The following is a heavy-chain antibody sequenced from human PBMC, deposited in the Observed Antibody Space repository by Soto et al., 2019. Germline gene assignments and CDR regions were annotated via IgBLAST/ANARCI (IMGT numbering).Heavy chain of an antibody. CDR1: GGSISSSNW. J-gene: IGHJ6*02. CDR2: IYHSGST. Sequence: SETLSLTCAVSGGSISSSNWWSRVRQPPGKGLEWTGEIYHSGSTNYNPSLKSRVTISVDKSKNQFSLKLSSVTAADTAVYYCARDMARYGMDVWGQGTTVTVSS. V-gene: IGHV4-4*02. D-gene: IGHD3-10*01. CDR3: ARDMARYGMDV.